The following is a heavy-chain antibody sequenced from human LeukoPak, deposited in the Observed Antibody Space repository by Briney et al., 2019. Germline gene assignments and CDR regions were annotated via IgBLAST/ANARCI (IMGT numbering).Heavy chain of an antibody. D-gene: IGHD3-22*01. V-gene: IGHV4-39*07. CDR1: GVSISTRNYY. CDR2: IFYSGST. J-gene: IGHJ3*01. CDR3: ARDRHDSSGYLSSL. Sequence: SETLSLTCTVSGVSISTRNYYWGWIRQPPGKGLEWIGNIFYSGSTYYSPSFKSRVTISLDTSRNQFSLKVSSVTAADTAVYYCARDRHDSSGYLSSLWGQGTMVTVSS.